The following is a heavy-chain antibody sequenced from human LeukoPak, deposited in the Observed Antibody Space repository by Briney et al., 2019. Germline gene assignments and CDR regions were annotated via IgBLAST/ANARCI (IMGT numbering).Heavy chain of an antibody. D-gene: IGHD3-10*01. CDR2: INHSGST. Sequence: SETLSLTCAVYGGSFSGYYRSWIRQPPGKGLEWIGEINHSGSTNYNPSLKSRVTISVDTSKNQFSLKLSSVTAADTAVYYCARGMLPPYGSYRYYYYYYMDVWAKGPRSPSP. CDR1: GGSFSGYY. V-gene: IGHV4-34*01. J-gene: IGHJ6*03. CDR3: ARGMLPPYGSYRYYYYYYMDV.